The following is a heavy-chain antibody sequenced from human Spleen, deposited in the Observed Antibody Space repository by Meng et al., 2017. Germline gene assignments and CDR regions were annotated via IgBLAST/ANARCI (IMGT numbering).Heavy chain of an antibody. D-gene: IGHD3-10*01. Sequence: QLQLQESVPGLVKPSETLSLTCSVSGGSISSSSYYWGWIRQPPGKGLEWIGSIYYSGSTYYTPSLKSRVTISVDTSRDQFSLKLSSVTAADTAVYYCARHEWPISFGIWGQGTLVTVSS. CDR2: IYYSGST. CDR3: ARHEWPISFGI. J-gene: IGHJ4*02. V-gene: IGHV4-39*01. CDR1: GGSISSSSYY.